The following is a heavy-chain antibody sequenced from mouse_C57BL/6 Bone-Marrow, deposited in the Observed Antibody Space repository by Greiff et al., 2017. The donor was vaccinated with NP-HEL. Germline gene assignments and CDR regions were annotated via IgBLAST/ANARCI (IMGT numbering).Heavy chain of an antibody. CDR2: INPSTGGT. J-gene: IGHJ3*01. D-gene: IGHD4-1*01. CDR3: ARSDWDSPWFAY. Sequence: DVKLQESGPELVKPGASVKISCKASGYSFTGYYMNWVKQSPEKSLEWIGEINPSTGGTTYNQKFKAKATLTVDKSSSTAYMQLKSLTSEDSAVYYCARSDWDSPWFAYWGQGTLVTVSA. CDR1: GYSFTGYY. V-gene: IGHV1-42*01.